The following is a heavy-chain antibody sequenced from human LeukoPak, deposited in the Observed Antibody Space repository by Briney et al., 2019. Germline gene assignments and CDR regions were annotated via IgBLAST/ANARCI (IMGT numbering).Heavy chain of an antibody. J-gene: IGHJ6*03. CDR3: ARGYCSGGSCYSYYYYNYMDV. D-gene: IGHD2-15*01. Sequence: SETLSLTCTVSGGSNSSSSYSWSWIRQPPGKGLEWIGYIYYSGSTNYNPSLKSRVTISVDTSKNQFSLKLSSVTAADTAVYYCARGYCSGGSCYSYYYYNYMDVWGKGTTVTVSS. V-gene: IGHV4-61*01. CDR2: IYYSGST. CDR1: GGSNSSSSYS.